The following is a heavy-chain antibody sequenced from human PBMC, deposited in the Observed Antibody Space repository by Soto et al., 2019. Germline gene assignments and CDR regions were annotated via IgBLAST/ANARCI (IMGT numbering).Heavy chain of an antibody. CDR1: GGSISSYY. CDR3: AKVRDDHSYLFDY. V-gene: IGHV4-59*01. CDR2: IYYSGST. D-gene: IGHD2-8*01. Sequence: SETLSLTCTVSGGSISSYYWSWIRQPPGKGLEWIGYIYYSGSTNYNPSLKSRVTISVDTSKNQFSLKLSSVTAADTAVYYCAKVRDDHSYLFDYWGQGTLVTVSS. J-gene: IGHJ4*02.